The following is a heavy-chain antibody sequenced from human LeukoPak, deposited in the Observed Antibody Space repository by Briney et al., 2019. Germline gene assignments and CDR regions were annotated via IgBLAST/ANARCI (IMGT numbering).Heavy chain of an antibody. CDR3: ARASTTVPNLLDH. CDR1: GFTFSSYA. Sequence: QPGGSLRLSCAASGFTFSSYAMNWVRQAPGKGLEWVSAIIGSGGSTFYADPVKGRFTISRDNSKNTLYLQTSSLRAEDTAVYYCARASTTVPNLLDHWGRGTLVTVSS. D-gene: IGHD4-17*01. J-gene: IGHJ4*02. V-gene: IGHV3-23*01. CDR2: IIGSGGST.